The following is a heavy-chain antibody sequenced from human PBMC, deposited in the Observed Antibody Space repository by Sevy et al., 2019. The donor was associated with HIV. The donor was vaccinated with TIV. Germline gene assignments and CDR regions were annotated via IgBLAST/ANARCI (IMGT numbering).Heavy chain of an antibody. CDR1: GFSISNNY. CDR3: ARGYCGGGSFTAFDP. D-gene: IGHD2-21*01. V-gene: IGHV3-53*01. J-gene: IGHJ5*02. CDR2: MYSGGSP. Sequence: GGSLRLSCAASGFSISNNYTAWVRQAPGKGLEWVSVMYSGGSPYYADSVKGRFALSRDMSKNTVYLQMNSLRAEDTAVYYCARGYCGGGSFTAFDPWGQGTLVTVSS.